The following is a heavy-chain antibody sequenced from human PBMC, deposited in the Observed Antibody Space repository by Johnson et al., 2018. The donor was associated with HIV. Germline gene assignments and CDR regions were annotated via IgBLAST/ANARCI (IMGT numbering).Heavy chain of an antibody. D-gene: IGHD6-13*01. J-gene: IGHJ3*01. CDR3: AIIAAGNVFDV. Sequence: QVQLVESWGGLVKPGGSLRLSCAASGFTFSSYAMHWVRQAPGNGLEWVAVISYDGSNKYYADSVKGRFTISRDNSKSTVFLQMNSLRVEDTAMYYCAIIAAGNVFDVWGQGTVVTVSS. V-gene: IGHV3-30*04. CDR2: ISYDGSNK. CDR1: GFTFSSYA.